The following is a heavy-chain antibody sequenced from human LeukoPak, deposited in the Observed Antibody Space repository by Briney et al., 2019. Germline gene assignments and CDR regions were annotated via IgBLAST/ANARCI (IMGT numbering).Heavy chain of an antibody. Sequence: ASVKVSCKASGYTFTSYDINWVRQATGQGLEWMGWMNPNSGNTGYAQKFQGRVTMTRNTSISTAYMELSSLRSEDTAVYYCARVGVVVAPAAITGVGFDPWGQGTLVTVSS. CDR2: MNPNSGNT. D-gene: IGHD2-2*02. CDR1: GYTFTSYD. J-gene: IGHJ5*02. CDR3: ARVGVVVAPAAITGVGFDP. V-gene: IGHV1-8*01.